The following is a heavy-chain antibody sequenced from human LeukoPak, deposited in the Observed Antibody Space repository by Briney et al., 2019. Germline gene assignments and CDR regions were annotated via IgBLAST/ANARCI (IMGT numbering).Heavy chain of an antibody. CDR2: FDPEDGET. CDR1: GYTLTELS. J-gene: IGHJ4*02. CDR3: ATSPYSGYGLFDY. Sequence: ASVKVSCKVSGYTLTELSMHWVRQAPGKGLEWMGGFDPEDGETIYAQKFQGRVTMTEDTSTDTAYMELSSLRSEDTAVCYCATSPYSGYGLFDYWGQGTLVTVSS. D-gene: IGHD5-12*01. V-gene: IGHV1-24*01.